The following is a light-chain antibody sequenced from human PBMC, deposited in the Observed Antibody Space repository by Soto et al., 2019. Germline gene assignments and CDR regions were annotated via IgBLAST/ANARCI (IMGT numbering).Light chain of an antibody. CDR1: QGISSY. Sequence: AMRMTKSPSSLSASTGDRVTITCRASQGISSYLAWYQQKPGKAPKLLIYAASTLQSGVPSRFSGSGSGTDFTLTISCLQSEDFATYYCQQYYSYPRTFGQGTKVEIK. J-gene: IGKJ1*01. V-gene: IGKV1-8*01. CDR2: AAS. CDR3: QQYYSYPRT.